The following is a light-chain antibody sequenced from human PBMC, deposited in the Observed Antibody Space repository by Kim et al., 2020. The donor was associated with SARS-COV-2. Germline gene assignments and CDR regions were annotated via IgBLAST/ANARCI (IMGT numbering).Light chain of an antibody. J-gene: IGKJ2*01. CDR1: QSINRRS. CDR3: QQYDDPSYT. Sequence: EIALTQSPGTLSLSPGESATLSCRASQSINRRSLTWYQQKPGQAPRLLVYAASSRATGIPDRFSGSGSGTDFTLTISRLEPEDSAVYYCQQYDDPSYTFGQGTKLEI. V-gene: IGKV3-20*01. CDR2: AAS.